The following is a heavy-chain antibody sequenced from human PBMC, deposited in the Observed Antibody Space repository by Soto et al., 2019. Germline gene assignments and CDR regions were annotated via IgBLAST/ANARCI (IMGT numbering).Heavy chain of an antibody. J-gene: IGHJ3*01. CDR2: VYDVDGT. D-gene: IGHD1-1*01. Sequence: DVQLVESGGGLIQPGGSLRLSCAASGLTVSGKKYIAWVRQAPGKGLEWVSGVYDVDGTYYADSVKGRFTISRDTSKTIVFLEMNDLRPDDTAVYYWASWLQREHAYDVWGLGTTVTVSS. CDR1: GLTVSGKKY. CDR3: ASWLQREHAYDV. V-gene: IGHV3-53*01.